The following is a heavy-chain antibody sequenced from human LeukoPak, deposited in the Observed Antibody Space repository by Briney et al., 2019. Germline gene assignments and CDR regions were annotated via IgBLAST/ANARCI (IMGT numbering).Heavy chain of an antibody. D-gene: IGHD3-22*01. Sequence: ASVKVSCKASGYTFTGYYMHWVRQAPGQGLEWMGWINPNSGGTNYAQKFQGRVTITRNTSISTAYMELSSLRSEDTAVYYCAREGRGYYYDSSGYYQRGSQGLDYWGQGTLVTVSS. J-gene: IGHJ4*02. CDR2: INPNSGGT. V-gene: IGHV1-2*02. CDR1: GYTFTGYY. CDR3: AREGRGYYYDSSGYYQRGSQGLDY.